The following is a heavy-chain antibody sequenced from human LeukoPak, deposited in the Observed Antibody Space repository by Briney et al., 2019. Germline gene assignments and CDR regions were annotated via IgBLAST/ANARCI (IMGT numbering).Heavy chain of an antibody. CDR1: GGSISSGDYY. Sequence: SETLSLTCTVSGGSISSGDYYWSWIRQPPGKGLEWIGYIYYSGSTYYNPSLKSRVTISVDTSKNQFSLKPSSVTAADTAVYYCARIFRLGYCSGGSCPYYFDHWGQGTLVTVSS. V-gene: IGHV4-30-4*08. J-gene: IGHJ4*02. CDR3: ARIFRLGYCSGGSCPYYFDH. CDR2: IYYSGST. D-gene: IGHD2-15*01.